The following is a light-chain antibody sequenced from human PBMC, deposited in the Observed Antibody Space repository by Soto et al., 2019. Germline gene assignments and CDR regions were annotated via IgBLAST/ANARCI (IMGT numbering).Light chain of an antibody. CDR3: QQYNTYEGT. CDR1: QNINKW. CDR2: DAS. J-gene: IGKJ1*01. V-gene: IGKV1-5*01. Sequence: DNQMTQSPSTLSAFVGDRVTITCRASQNINKWLAWYHQKPGKAPKLLIYDASTLESGVPSRFSGSGSGTEFTLTISSLQPDDLGSYYCQQYNTYEGTFGQGTKVEIK.